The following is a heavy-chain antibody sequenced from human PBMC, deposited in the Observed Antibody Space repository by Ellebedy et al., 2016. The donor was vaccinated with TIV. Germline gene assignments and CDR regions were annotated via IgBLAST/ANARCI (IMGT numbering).Heavy chain of an antibody. Sequence: AASVKVSCNASAYTFTSYYIHWVRQAPGQRLEGLGAIKPDGRTTRPPQKFQGRVTLTRDTSTSTVYMDLSSLRSEDTAVYYCARERADTPMVELFDSWGQGTLVTVSS. V-gene: IGHV1-46*01. J-gene: IGHJ4*02. D-gene: IGHD5-18*01. CDR1: AYTFTSYY. CDR3: ARERADTPMVELFDS. CDR2: IKPDGRTT.